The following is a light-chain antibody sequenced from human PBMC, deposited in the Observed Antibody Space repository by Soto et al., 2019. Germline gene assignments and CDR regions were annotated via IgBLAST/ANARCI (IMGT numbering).Light chain of an antibody. V-gene: IGKV3-20*01. CDR2: GAS. J-gene: IGKJ1*01. CDR3: QQYGSSPWT. Sequence: EILLTKSPGTLSLSPGERATLSCRASQSVSSSYLAWYQQKPGQAPRLLIYGASSRATGIPDRFSGSGSGTDFTLTISRLEPEDFAVYYCQQYGSSPWTFGQGTKVDIK. CDR1: QSVSSSY.